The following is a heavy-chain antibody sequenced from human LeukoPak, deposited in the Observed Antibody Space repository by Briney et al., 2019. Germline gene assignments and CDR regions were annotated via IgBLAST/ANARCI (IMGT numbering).Heavy chain of an antibody. CDR3: ARDVLPIAAAANHIDY. CDR1: GFTFSSYS. J-gene: IGHJ4*02. Sequence: PGGSLRLSCAASGFTFSSYSMNWVRQAPGKGLEWVSYISSSSSTIYYADSVKGRFTISRDNAKNSLYLQMNSLRAEDTAVYYCARDVLPIAAAANHIDYWGQGTLVHVSS. D-gene: IGHD6-13*01. CDR2: ISSSSSTI. V-gene: IGHV3-48*01.